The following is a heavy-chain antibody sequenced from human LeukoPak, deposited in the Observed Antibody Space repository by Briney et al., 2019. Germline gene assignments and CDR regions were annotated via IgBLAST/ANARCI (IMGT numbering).Heavy chain of an antibody. V-gene: IGHV3-21*04. CDR1: GFTFNRYN. Sequence: GGSLRLSCAASGFTFNRYNMNWVRRAPGKGLEWVSSISTSSSYIYYADSVRGRFTISRDNSKNTLYLQMNSLRAEDTAVYYCALHGGSIWGQGTMVTVSS. J-gene: IGHJ3*02. CDR3: ALHGGSI. D-gene: IGHD6-25*01. CDR2: ISTSSSYI.